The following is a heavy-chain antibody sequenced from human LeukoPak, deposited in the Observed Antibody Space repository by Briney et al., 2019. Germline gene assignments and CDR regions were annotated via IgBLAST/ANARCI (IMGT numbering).Heavy chain of an antibody. V-gene: IGHV4-61*02. CDR3: AREAYDVLTSDWFDP. J-gene: IGHJ5*02. D-gene: IGHD3-9*01. Sequence: PSETLSLTCTVSGASISSGEYYWSWIRQPAGKGLEWIGRIYTSGSTNYNPSLKSRVTISVDTSKNQFSLKLSSVTAADTAMYYCAREAYDVLTSDWFDPWGQGTLVTVSS. CDR1: GASISSGEYY. CDR2: IYTSGST.